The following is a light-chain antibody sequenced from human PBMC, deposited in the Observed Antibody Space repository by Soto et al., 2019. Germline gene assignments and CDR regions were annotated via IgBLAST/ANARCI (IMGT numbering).Light chain of an antibody. J-gene: IGKJ1*01. CDR1: QSISGN. CDR2: GAS. Sequence: EVVMTQSPATLSVSPGERATLSCRASQSISGNLAWYQQKPGQAPRLLIYGASTRATGFPARFSGSGFGTDFTLTISSLQSEDFAVYYCQQYDYWPQTFGQGTKVEIK. CDR3: QQYDYWPQT. V-gene: IGKV3-15*01.